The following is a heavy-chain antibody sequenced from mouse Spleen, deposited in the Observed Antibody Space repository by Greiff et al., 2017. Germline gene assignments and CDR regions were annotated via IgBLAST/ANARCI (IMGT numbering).Heavy chain of an antibody. J-gene: IGHJ4*01. CDR3: ARDHYYGREYYAMDY. CDR1: GFTFSDYY. Sequence: EVKLMESEGGLVQPGSSMKLSCTASGFTFSDYYMAWVRQVPEKGLEWVANINYDGSSTYYLDSLKSRFIISRDNAKNILYLQMSSLKSEDTATYYCARDHYYGREYYAMDYWGQGTSVTVSS. CDR2: INYDGSST. D-gene: IGHD1-1*01. V-gene: IGHV5-16*01.